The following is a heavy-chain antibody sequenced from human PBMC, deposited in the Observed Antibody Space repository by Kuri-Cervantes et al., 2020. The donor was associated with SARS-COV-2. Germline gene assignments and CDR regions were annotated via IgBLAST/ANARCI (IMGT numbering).Heavy chain of an antibody. D-gene: IGHD1-26*01. CDR3: ARVGNSGSCYDYYYYMDV. J-gene: IGHJ6*03. Sequence: GSLRLSCTVSGGSISSYYWSWIRQPPGKGLEWIGYIYCSGSTNYNPSLKSRVTISVDTSKNQFSLQLSSVTAADTAVYYCARVGNSGSCYDYYYYMDVWGKGTTVTVSS. V-gene: IGHV4-59*08. CDR2: IYCSGST. CDR1: GGSISSYY.